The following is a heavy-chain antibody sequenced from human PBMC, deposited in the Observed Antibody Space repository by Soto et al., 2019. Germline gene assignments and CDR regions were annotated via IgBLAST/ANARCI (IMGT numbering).Heavy chain of an antibody. CDR1: GFTFSSYG. V-gene: IGHV3-33*01. D-gene: IGHD6-19*01. J-gene: IGHJ6*02. Sequence: QVQLVESGGGVVQPGRSLRLSCAASGFTFSSYGMHWVRQAPGKGLGWVAVIWYDGSNKYYADSVKGRFTISRDNSKNTMYLQMNSLRAEDTAVYYCARGIAVACTWGSLYYYYGMDVWGQGTTVTVSS. CDR3: ARGIAVACTWGSLYYYYGMDV. CDR2: IWYDGSNK.